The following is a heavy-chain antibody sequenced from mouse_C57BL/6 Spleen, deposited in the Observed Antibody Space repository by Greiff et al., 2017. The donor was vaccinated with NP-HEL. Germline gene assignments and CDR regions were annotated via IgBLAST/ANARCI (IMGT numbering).Heavy chain of an antibody. Sequence: DVMLVESGGGLVKPGGSLKLSCAASGFTLSSYAMSWVRQTPEKRLEWVATISDGGSYTYYPDNVKGRFTISRDNAKNNLYLQMSHLKSEDTAMYYCARDYYGSSYPFDYWGQGTTLTVSS. D-gene: IGHD1-1*01. CDR2: ISDGGSYT. CDR1: GFTLSSYA. J-gene: IGHJ2*01. CDR3: ARDYYGSSYPFDY. V-gene: IGHV5-4*01.